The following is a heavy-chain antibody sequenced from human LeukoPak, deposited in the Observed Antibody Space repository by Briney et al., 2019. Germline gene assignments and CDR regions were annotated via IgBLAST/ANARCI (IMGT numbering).Heavy chain of an antibody. D-gene: IGHD5-18*01. V-gene: IGHV1-2*02. J-gene: IGHJ5*02. CDR1: GYTFTSYG. CDR3: ARGGYSYGSNWFDP. Sequence: ASVKVSCKTSGYTFTSYGFSWVRQAPGQGLEWMGWINPNSGGTNYAQKFQGRVTMTRDTSISTAYMELSRLRSDDTAVYYCARGGYSYGSNWFDPWGQGTLVTVSS. CDR2: INPNSGGT.